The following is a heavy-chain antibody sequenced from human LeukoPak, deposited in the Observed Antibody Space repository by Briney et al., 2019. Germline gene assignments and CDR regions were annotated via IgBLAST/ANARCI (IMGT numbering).Heavy chain of an antibody. CDR3: ASYFGRS. D-gene: IGHD3-10*01. V-gene: IGHV3-53*01. J-gene: IGHJ5*02. Sequence: GGSLSLSCAAAGFIVSSNFMMWVRQAPGKGLEWVSFIYSGGSTYYADSVKGRFTISRDNFKNTLYLQMNNVRGEDTAVYYCASYFGRSWGQGTLVTVSS. CDR1: GFIVSSNF. CDR2: IYSGGST.